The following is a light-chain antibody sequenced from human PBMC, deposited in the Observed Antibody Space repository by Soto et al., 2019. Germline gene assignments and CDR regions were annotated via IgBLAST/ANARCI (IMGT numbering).Light chain of an antibody. J-gene: IGLJ3*02. CDR1: SSDVGSFNR. CDR2: EVT. V-gene: IGLV2-18*02. CDR3: ASYTTGRVWV. Sequence: QSVLTQPPSVSGSPGQSVTISCTGTSSDVGSFNRVSWYQQPPGTAPKLIIYEVTNRPSGVPVRFSGSKSANMASLTISGLQAEDEADYYCASYTTGRVWVFGGETKLTVL.